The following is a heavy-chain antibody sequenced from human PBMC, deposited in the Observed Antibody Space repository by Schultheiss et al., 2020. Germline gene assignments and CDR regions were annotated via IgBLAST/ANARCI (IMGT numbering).Heavy chain of an antibody. CDR3: ARTLLYSSGWYRDY. D-gene: IGHD6-19*01. CDR2: ISYDGSNK. CDR1: GFTFSSYG. Sequence: GGSLRLSCAASGFTFSSYGMHWVRQAPGKGLEWVAVISYDGSNKYYADSVKGRFTISRDNSKNTLYLQMNSLRAEDTAVYYCARTLLYSSGWYRDYWGQGTLVTVSS. V-gene: IGHV3-30*12. J-gene: IGHJ4*02.